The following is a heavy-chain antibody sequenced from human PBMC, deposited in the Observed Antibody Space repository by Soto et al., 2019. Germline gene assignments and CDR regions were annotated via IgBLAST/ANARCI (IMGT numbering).Heavy chain of an antibody. J-gene: IGHJ4*02. D-gene: IGHD3-22*01. CDR3: ARIQRISMIVVSKPYFDY. V-gene: IGHV2-26*01. CDR2: IFSNDEK. CDR1: GFSLSNPRMG. Sequence: QVTLKESGPVLVKPTETLTLTCTVSGFSLSNPRMGVSWIRQPPGKALEWLAHIFSNDEKSYSTSLKSRLTISRDTSKSQVVLTMTNMDPVHTATYYCARIQRISMIVVSKPYFDYWGQGALVTVSS.